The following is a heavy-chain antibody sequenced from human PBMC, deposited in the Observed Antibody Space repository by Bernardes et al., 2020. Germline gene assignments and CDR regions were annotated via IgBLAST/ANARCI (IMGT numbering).Heavy chain of an antibody. Sequence: SETLSLTCTVSGGSISSYYWSWIRQPPGKGLEWIGYIYYSGSTNYNPSLKSRVTISVDTSKNQFSLKLSSVTAADTAVYYCARGHRAAHYVTDWFDPWGQGTLVTVSS. CDR1: GGSISSYY. CDR2: IYYSGST. CDR3: ARGHRAAHYVTDWFDP. J-gene: IGHJ5*02. D-gene: IGHD3-16*01. V-gene: IGHV4-59*01.